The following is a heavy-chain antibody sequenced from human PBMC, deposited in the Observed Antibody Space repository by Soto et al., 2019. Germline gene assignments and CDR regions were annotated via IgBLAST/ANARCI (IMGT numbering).Heavy chain of an antibody. CDR2: ISAYNGNT. V-gene: IGHV1-18*01. CDR1: GYTFTSYG. Sequence: ASVKVSCKASGYTFTSYGISWVRQAPGQGLEWMGWISAYNGNTNYAQKLQGRVTKTTDTSTSTAYMELRSLRSDDTAVYYCARGRSGYDFLGYYYMDVWGKGTTVTVSS. J-gene: IGHJ6*03. CDR3: ARGRSGYDFLGYYYMDV. D-gene: IGHD5-12*01.